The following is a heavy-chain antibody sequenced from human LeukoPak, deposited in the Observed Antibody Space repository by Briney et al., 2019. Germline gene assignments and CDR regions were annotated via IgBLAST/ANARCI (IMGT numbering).Heavy chain of an antibody. CDR2: IYSGGST. CDR1: GFTVSNNY. J-gene: IGHJ4*02. Sequence: GGSLRLSCAASGFTVSNNYMSCVRQAPGKGLEWVSVIYSGGSTHYAASVKGRLTISRDNSENTLYLQMNSLRDEDTAVYYCAREGSYGKFDYWGQGTLVTVSS. CDR3: AREGSYGKFDY. V-gene: IGHV3-66*01. D-gene: IGHD1-26*01.